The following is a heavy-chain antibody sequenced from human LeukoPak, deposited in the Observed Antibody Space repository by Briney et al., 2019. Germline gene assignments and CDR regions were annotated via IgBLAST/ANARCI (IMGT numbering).Heavy chain of an antibody. CDR1: GGSISSGDYY. V-gene: IGHV4-30-4*01. J-gene: IGHJ4*02. Sequence: PSETLSLTCTVSGGSISSGDYYWSWSRQPPGKGLEWNGYIYYSGSTYYNPSLKSRVTISVDTSKNQFSLKLSSVTAADTAVYYCARRGGGYYDSRGYGGSLVYWGQGTLVTVSS. CDR2: IYYSGST. CDR3: ARRGGGYYDSRGYGGSLVY. D-gene: IGHD3-22*01.